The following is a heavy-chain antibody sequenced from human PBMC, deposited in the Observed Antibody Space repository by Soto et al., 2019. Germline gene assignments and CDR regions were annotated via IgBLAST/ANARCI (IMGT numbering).Heavy chain of an antibody. CDR3: SRIPTLNSPAPFDS. CDR2: ISYSGST. D-gene: IGHD1-26*01. J-gene: IGHJ4*02. Sequence: NPSETLSLTCTVSGGSFSSADYYWNWIRQPPGKGLEWIGHISYSGSTSYNPSLKSRVIISLDTSKNQFSLKLSSVTAADTAVYYCSRIPTLNSPAPFDSWGQGTLVTVSS. CDR1: GGSFSSADYY. V-gene: IGHV4-30-4*01.